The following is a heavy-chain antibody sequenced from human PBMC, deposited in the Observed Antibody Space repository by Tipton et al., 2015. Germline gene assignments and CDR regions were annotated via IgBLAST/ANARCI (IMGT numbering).Heavy chain of an antibody. Sequence: LSLTCAVYGGSFSGYYWTWIRQPPGKGLEWIGEINHSGGTKYNPSLKSRLTISVDTSKNQFSLRLSSVTAADTAVYFCARKTTDSVSSYGDSLDNWGQGTPVTVSS. CDR3: ARKTTDSVSSYGDSLDN. CDR1: GGSFSGYY. CDR2: INHSGGT. V-gene: IGHV4-34*01. D-gene: IGHD4-17*01. J-gene: IGHJ4*02.